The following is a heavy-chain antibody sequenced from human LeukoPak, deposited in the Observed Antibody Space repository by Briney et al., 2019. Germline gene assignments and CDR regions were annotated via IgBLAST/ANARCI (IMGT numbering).Heavy chain of an antibody. CDR1: VYSFTSYW. V-gene: IGHV5-51*01. CDR3: ARHSARIAAAGTVAEPLDY. CDR2: IYPGDSDT. D-gene: IGHD6-13*01. J-gene: IGHJ4*02. Sequence: GESLKISCKGSVYSFTSYWIGWVRQMPVKGLEWMRIIYPGDSDTRYSPSFQGQVTISADKSISTAYLQWSSLKASDTAMYYCARHSARIAAAGTVAEPLDYWGQGTLVTVSS.